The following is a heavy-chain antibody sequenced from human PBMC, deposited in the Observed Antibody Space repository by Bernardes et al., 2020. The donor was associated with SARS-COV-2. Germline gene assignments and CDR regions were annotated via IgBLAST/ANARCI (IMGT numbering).Heavy chain of an antibody. V-gene: IGHV4-59*01. D-gene: IGHD3-16*01. CDR1: GGSISGSY. CDR3: ARANNFNYVYPVD. CDR2: VHYSGSA. Sequence: SESLSLTCIVSGGSISGSYWNWFRQSPDKGLEWIGYVHYSGSANYNPSLKSRVTISIDTSKRQFSLRLTSVTAADTAIYYCARANNFNYVYPVDWVHGTLVTVSS. J-gene: IGHJ4*01.